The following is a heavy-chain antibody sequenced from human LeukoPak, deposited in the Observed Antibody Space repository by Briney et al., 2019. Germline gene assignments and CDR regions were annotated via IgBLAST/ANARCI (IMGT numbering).Heavy chain of an antibody. CDR1: AGFTFSDYW. CDR2: IKQDGREK. V-gene: IGHV3-7*03. D-gene: IGHD6-19*01. J-gene: IGHJ4*02. Sequence: GGSLRLSCAASAGFTFSDYWMNWVRQALGKGLEWVAIIKQDGREKLYVDSVKGRFTISRDNAKSSLYLQMNSLRAEDTAVYYCVSGIGWLPDYWGQGTLVTVSS. CDR3: VSGIGWLPDY.